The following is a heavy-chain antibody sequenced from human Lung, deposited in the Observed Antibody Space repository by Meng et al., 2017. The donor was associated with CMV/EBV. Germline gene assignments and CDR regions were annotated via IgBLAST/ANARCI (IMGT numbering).Heavy chain of an antibody. Sequence: SVXVSCKASGGTSTTYTFNWVRQAPGRGLEWMGGIIPYLDESNYAQTFQGRLTITSDRSTAAFMELTSLRSEETAVYFCAGRGPYGRVLNVWGQGSLVTVSS. CDR1: GGTSTTYT. J-gene: IGHJ3*01. D-gene: IGHD3-10*01. V-gene: IGHV1-69*10. CDR3: AGRGPYGRVLNV. CDR2: IIPYLDES.